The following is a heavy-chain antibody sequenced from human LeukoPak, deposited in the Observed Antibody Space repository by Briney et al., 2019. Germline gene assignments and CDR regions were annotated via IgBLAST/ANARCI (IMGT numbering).Heavy chain of an antibody. V-gene: IGHV4-39*01. CDR1: GGSISRDSYY. CDR2: INHSGST. D-gene: IGHD5-12*01. Sequence: SETLSLTCIVSGGSISRDSYYWSWIRQPPGKGLEWIGEINHSGSTNYNPSLKSRVTISVDTSKNQFSLKLSSVTAADTAVYYCARQDIVAPSFDYWGQGTLVTVSS. CDR3: ARQDIVAPSFDY. J-gene: IGHJ4*02.